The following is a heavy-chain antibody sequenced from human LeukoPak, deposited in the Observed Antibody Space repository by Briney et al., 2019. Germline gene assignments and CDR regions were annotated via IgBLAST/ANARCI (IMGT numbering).Heavy chain of an antibody. Sequence: ASVKVSCKASGYTFTSYDINWVRQATGQGLEWMGWMNPNSGNTGYAQKFQGRVTMTRNTSISTAYMELSSLRSEDTAVYYCAKDRASLTGYYGKNYYYYYGMDVWGQGTTVTVSS. CDR2: MNPNSGNT. CDR3: AKDRASLTGYYGKNYYYYYGMDV. D-gene: IGHD3-9*01. J-gene: IGHJ6*02. V-gene: IGHV1-8*01. CDR1: GYTFTSYD.